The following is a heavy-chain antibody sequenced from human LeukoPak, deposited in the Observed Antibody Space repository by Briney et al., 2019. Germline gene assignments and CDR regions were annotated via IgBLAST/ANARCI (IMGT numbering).Heavy chain of an antibody. V-gene: IGHV5-51*01. Sequence: GESLKISCKGSGYSFTSYWIGWVRQMPGKGLEWMGIIYPGDSDTRYSPSFQGQVTISADKSISTAYLQWSSLKASDTAMYYCARLWDYYDSSGPYMGSFDYWGQGTLVTVSS. CDR3: ARLWDYYDSSGPYMGSFDY. CDR2: IYPGDSDT. CDR1: GYSFTSYW. D-gene: IGHD3-22*01. J-gene: IGHJ4*02.